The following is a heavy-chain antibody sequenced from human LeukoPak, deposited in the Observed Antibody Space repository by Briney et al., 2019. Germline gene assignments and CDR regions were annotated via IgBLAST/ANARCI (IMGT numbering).Heavy chain of an antibody. Sequence: SQTLSLTCAISGDSVSSDSAAWNWIRQSPSRGLEWLGKTYYRSKWINDYASSVKSRITINADTSKNQISLQLSFVSPEETAVYYCVREVCTSTTCYGDYWGQGTLVTVSS. CDR2: TYYRSKWIN. CDR1: GDSVSSDSAA. V-gene: IGHV6-1*01. D-gene: IGHD2-2*01. J-gene: IGHJ4*02. CDR3: VREVCTSTTCYGDY.